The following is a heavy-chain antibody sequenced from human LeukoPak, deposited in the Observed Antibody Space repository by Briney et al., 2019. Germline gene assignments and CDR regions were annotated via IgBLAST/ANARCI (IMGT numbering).Heavy chain of an antibody. V-gene: IGHV4-59*01. CDR3: ARDLRSSSWYVFDY. Sequence: PSETLSLTCTVSGGSIGSYYWSWIRQPPGKGLEWIGYIYYSGSTNYNPSLKSRVTISVDTSKNQFSLKLSSVTAADTAVYYCARDLRSSSWYVFDYWGQGTLVTVSS. J-gene: IGHJ4*02. D-gene: IGHD6-13*01. CDR2: IYYSGST. CDR1: GGSIGSYY.